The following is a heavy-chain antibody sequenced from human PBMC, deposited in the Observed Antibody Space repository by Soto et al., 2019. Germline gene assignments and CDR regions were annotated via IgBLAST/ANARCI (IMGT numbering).Heavy chain of an antibody. CDR3: ARDNSSSGWLGY. V-gene: IGHV6-1*01. D-gene: IGHD6-19*01. CDR2: TYYRSKWYN. CDR1: GDSVSSNSAA. Sequence: QTLSIPCAISGDSVSSNSAACNLIRHSPSRGLEWLGRTYYRSKWYNDYAVSVKSRITINPDTSKNQFSLQLNSVTPEGTAVYYCARDNSSSGWLGYWGQGTLVTVSS. J-gene: IGHJ4*02.